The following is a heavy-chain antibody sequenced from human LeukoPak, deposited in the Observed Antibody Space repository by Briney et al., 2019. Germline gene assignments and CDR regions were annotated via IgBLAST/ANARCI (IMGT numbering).Heavy chain of an antibody. Sequence: ASVKVSCKASGYTFTSYGISWVRQAPGQGLEWMGWISAYNGNTNYAQKLQGRVTMTTDTSTSTAYMELRSLRSDDTAVYYCAREMIGDDYGDYPHAFDIWGQGTMVTVSS. CDR3: AREMIGDDYGDYPHAFDI. CDR1: GYTFTSYG. V-gene: IGHV1-18*01. J-gene: IGHJ3*02. D-gene: IGHD4-17*01. CDR2: ISAYNGNT.